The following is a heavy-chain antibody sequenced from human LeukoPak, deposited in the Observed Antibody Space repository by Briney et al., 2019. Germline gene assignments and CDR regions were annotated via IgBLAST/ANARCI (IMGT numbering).Heavy chain of an antibody. CDR3: TRHVYHYYGSGSYYNFTDP. D-gene: IGHD3-10*01. CDR1: GFTFSGSA. J-gene: IGHJ5*02. V-gene: IGHV3-73*01. Sequence: PGGSLRLSCAASGFTFSGSAMHWVRQASGKGLEWVGRIRSKANSYATAYAASVKGRFTISRDDSKNTAYLQMNSLKTEDTAVYYCTRHVYHYYGSGSYYNFTDPWGQGTLVTVSS. CDR2: IRSKANSYAT.